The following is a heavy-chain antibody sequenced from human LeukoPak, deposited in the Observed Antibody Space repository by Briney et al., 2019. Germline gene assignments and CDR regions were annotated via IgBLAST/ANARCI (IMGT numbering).Heavy chain of an antibody. D-gene: IGHD3-22*01. Sequence: GASVKVSCKASGYTFTSYYMHWVRQAPGQGLEWMGIINPSGGSTSYAQKFQGRVTMTRDTSTSTVYMELSSLRSEDTAVYYCARDIGNYYDSLDWFDPWGQGTLVTVSS. CDR2: INPSGGST. CDR3: ARDIGNYYDSLDWFDP. J-gene: IGHJ5*02. V-gene: IGHV1-46*01. CDR1: GYTFTSYY.